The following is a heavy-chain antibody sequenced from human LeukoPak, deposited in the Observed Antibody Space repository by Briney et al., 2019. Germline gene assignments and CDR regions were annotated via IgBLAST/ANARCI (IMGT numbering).Heavy chain of an antibody. CDR3: ASRSSVAASGPG. CDR2: INQDGSEK. J-gene: IGHJ4*02. V-gene: IGHV3-7*01. D-gene: IGHD2-15*01. CDR1: GFTFSGSA. Sequence: GGSLRLSCAASGFTFSGSAMHWVRQAPGKGLEWVANINQDGSEKYYVDSVKGRFTISRDNAKNSLYLQMSSLRAEDTALYYCASRSSVAASGPGWGQGTLVTVSS.